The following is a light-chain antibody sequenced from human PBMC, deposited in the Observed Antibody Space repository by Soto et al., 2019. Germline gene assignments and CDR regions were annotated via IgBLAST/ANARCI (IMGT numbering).Light chain of an antibody. CDR1: QSVSSDH. J-gene: IGKJ1*01. CDR2: GTS. Sequence: ETVLTQFPGTLSLSPGERATLSCRASQSVSSDHLDWYQQKPGQAPRLLIFGTSSRATAIPDRFSGSGSGKDFTLSISRLEHEELAVYYCQQYGSSPRTFGQATKVDIK. V-gene: IGKV3-20*01. CDR3: QQYGSSPRT.